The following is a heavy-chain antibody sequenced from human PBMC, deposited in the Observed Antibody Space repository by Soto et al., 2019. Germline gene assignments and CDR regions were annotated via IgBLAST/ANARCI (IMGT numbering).Heavy chain of an antibody. J-gene: IGHJ4*02. CDR1: GITFTAYA. Sequence: EVQLLESGGGLVQPGGSLRLSCAASGITFTAYAMSWVRQAPGKGLEWVSSISGSGGSTYYADSVKGRLTISRDNSKNPLYPQMNRLRAEDTAVYYCATIIIRAATNVYWGQGTLVTVSS. CDR2: ISGSGGST. D-gene: IGHD2-2*01. CDR3: ATIIIRAATNVY. V-gene: IGHV3-23*01.